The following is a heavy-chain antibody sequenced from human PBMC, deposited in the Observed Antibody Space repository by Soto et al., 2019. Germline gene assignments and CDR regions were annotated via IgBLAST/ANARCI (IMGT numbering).Heavy chain of an antibody. Sequence: GGPLRLSCAASGFTVSSNYMTLVSQAPGKGLEWVGRIKSKNDGGTTDYAAPVKDRFTISKDDSKNTLYLQMNSLKTEDTAFYYCARERISMVRGAPFYWGQGTLVTVS. J-gene: IGHJ4*02. D-gene: IGHD3-10*01. CDR1: GFTVSSNY. CDR2: IKSKNDGGTT. V-gene: IGHV3-15*01. CDR3: ARERISMVRGAPFY.